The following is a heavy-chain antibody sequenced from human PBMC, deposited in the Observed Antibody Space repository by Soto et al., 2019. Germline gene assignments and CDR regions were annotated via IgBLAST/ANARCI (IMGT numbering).Heavy chain of an antibody. Sequence: EMQLAESGGGLVQPGGSLRLSCNASGFALSTYEIHWVRQAPGKGLEWISYISVSGNIRKYADSVDGRFSISRDNVANSIHRHLNSLSADDTAVYYCVRDNMSAASAASLDYWGQGTLVIVSS. V-gene: IGHV3-48*03. J-gene: IGHJ4*02. CDR3: VRDNMSAASAASLDY. D-gene: IGHD2-2*01. CDR2: ISVSGNIR. CDR1: GFALSTYE.